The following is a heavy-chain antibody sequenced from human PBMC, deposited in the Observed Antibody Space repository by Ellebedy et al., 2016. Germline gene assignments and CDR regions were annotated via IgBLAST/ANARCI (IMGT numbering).Heavy chain of an antibody. Sequence: SETLSLTCTVSGGSISSDSYYWGWIRQPPGKGLEWIGSISYSGSTHYSPPLKSRVTVSVDTSKNHFSLKLRSVTATDTAIYYCARQKRDYVWGSYRPPDASDIWGQGTAVTVSS. D-gene: IGHD3-16*02. CDR1: GGSISSDSYY. CDR2: ISYSGST. V-gene: IGHV4-39*01. J-gene: IGHJ3*02. CDR3: ARQKRDYVWGSYRPPDASDI.